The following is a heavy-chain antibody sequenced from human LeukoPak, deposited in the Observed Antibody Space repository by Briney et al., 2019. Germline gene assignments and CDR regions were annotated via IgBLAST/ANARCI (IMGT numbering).Heavy chain of an antibody. J-gene: IGHJ5*02. Sequence: TGGSLRLSCAASGFTFSSYWMHWVRQAPGKGLVWVSRIKSDGSTTTYADSVKGRFTISRDNAKNTLYLQMNSLRAEDTAMYYCVRSDWFDNWGQGTLVTVSS. CDR2: IKSDGSTT. V-gene: IGHV3-74*01. CDR3: VRSDWFDN. CDR1: GFTFSSYW.